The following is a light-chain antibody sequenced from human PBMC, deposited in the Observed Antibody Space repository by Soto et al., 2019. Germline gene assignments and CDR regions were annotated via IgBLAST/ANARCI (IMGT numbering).Light chain of an antibody. J-gene: IGLJ2*01. V-gene: IGLV1-47*01. CDR3: AAWDDSLEEVV. Sequence: QSVLTQPPSASGTPGQRVTISCSGSSSNIGSNYVYWYQQLPGTAPKLLIYRNNQRPSGVPDRFSGSKSGTSASLAISGLRSEDEADYYCAAWDDSLEEVVFGGGTKLTVL. CDR1: SSNIGSNY. CDR2: RNN.